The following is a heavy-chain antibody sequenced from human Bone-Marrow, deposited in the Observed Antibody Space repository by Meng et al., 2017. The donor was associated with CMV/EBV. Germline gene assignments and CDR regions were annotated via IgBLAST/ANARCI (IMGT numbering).Heavy chain of an antibody. CDR1: GFTFSSYA. J-gene: IGHJ4*02. CDR3: AKFVLSSGYYHDY. V-gene: IGHV3-23*01. CDR2: ISGSGGST. Sequence: GESLKISCAASGFTFSSYAMSWVRQAPGKGLEWVSAISGSGGSTYYADSVKGRFTISRDNSKNTLYLQMNSLRAEDTAVYYCAKFVLSSGYYHDYWGQGTLVTVSS. D-gene: IGHD3-22*01.